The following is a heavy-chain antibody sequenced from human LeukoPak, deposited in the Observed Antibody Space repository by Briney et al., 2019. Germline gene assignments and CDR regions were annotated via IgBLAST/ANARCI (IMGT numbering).Heavy chain of an antibody. V-gene: IGHV4-30-4*01. D-gene: IGHD2-21*02. CDR1: GGSISSGDYH. Sequence: SETLSLTCTVSGGSISSGDYHWSWIRQPPGKGLEWIGYIYYSGSTYYNPSLKSRVTISVDTSKNQFSLKLSSVTAADTAVYYCARVGAYCGGDCYWIDYWGQGTLVTVSS. CDR3: ARVGAYCGGDCYWIDY. CDR2: IYYSGST. J-gene: IGHJ4*02.